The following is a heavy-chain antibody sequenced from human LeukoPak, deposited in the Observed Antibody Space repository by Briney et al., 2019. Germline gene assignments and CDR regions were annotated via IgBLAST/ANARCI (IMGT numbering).Heavy chain of an antibody. CDR1: GGTFSSYT. J-gene: IGHJ6*02. D-gene: IGHD4-17*01. CDR2: IIPILGIA. CDR3: ARPSTVTTNYYYYYGMDV. Sequence: SVKVSCTASGGTFSSYTISWVRQAPGQGLEWMGRIIPILGIANYAQKFQGRVTITADKSTSTAYMELSSLRSEDTAVYYCARPSTVTTNYYYYYGMDVWGQGTTVTVSS. V-gene: IGHV1-69*02.